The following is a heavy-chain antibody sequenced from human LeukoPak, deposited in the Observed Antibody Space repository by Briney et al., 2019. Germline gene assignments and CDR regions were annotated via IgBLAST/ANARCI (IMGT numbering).Heavy chain of an antibody. V-gene: IGHV1-46*01. J-gene: IGHJ4*02. CDR2: IIPSDGFT. CDR3: ARVKKHSGSYYRPFIDY. CDR1: GYTFSSYY. Sequence: GASVKVSCKASGYTFSSYYVHWVRQAPGQGLEWMGMIIPSDGFTSYAQKFQGRVTMTRDMSTSTVYMELSSLRSDDTAVYYCARVKKHSGSYYRPFIDYWGQGTLVTVSS. D-gene: IGHD1-26*01.